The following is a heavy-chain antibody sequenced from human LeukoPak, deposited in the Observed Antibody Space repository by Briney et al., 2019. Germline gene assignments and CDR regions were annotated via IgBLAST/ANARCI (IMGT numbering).Heavy chain of an antibody. Sequence: GGTLRLSCAASGFTFSSYWMSWVRQAPGKGLEWVANIKQDGSEKYYVDSVKGRFTISRDNAKNSLYLQMNSLRAEDTAVYYCARDQRYCSSSSCPWEPFDYWGQGTLVTVSS. J-gene: IGHJ4*02. CDR3: ARDQRYCSSSSCPWEPFDY. CDR2: IKQDGSEK. CDR1: GFTFSSYW. V-gene: IGHV3-7*05. D-gene: IGHD2-2*01.